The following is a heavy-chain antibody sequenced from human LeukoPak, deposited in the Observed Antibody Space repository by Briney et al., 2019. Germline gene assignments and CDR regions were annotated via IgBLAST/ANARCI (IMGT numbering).Heavy chain of an antibody. D-gene: IGHD5-18*01. CDR1: GFTFRNYA. CDR3: AKDTASSWWYFDL. V-gene: IGHV3-23*01. Sequence: PGGSLRLSCAASGFTFRNYAMNWVRQAPGKGLEWVSGFSGSGSTTDYADSVKGRFTISRDNSKNTLYLQMNSLRAEDTAVYYCAKDTASSWWYFDLWGRGTLVTVSS. CDR2: FSGSGSTT. J-gene: IGHJ2*01.